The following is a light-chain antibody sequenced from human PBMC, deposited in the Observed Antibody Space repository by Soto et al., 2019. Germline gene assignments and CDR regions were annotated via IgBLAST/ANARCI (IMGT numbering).Light chain of an antibody. CDR1: SSDIGTYNL. CDR3: CSYTTRTTLYV. V-gene: IGLV2-14*02. J-gene: IGLJ1*01. Sequence: QSALTQPASVSGSPGQSITISCTGPSSDIGTYNLVSWYQLYSDKAPKLVIYEGNKRPSGVSDRFSGSKSGNTASLTISGLQTEDEADYYCCSYTTRTTLYVFGTGTKLTVL. CDR2: EGN.